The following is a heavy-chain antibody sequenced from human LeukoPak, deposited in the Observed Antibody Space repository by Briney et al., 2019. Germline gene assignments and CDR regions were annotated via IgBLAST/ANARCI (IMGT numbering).Heavy chain of an antibody. J-gene: IGHJ4*02. Sequence: PGRSLRLSCAASGFTFSSYGMHWVRQAPGKGLEWVAVMWYDESHKYYADSVKGRFTISGDNSKSTLYLQMNSLRAEDTAVYFCARDGRNYYIKLDYWGQGTLVTVSS. CDR3: ARDGRNYYIKLDY. CDR2: MWYDESHK. V-gene: IGHV3-33*01. D-gene: IGHD1-26*01. CDR1: GFTFSSYG.